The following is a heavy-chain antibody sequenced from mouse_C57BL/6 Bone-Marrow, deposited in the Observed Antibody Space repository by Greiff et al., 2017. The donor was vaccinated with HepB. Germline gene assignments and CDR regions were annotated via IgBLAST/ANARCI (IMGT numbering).Heavy chain of an antibody. Sequence: EVQLQQSGPVLVKPGASVKMSCKASGYTFTDYYMNWVKQSHGKSLEWIGVINPYNGGTSYNQKFKGKATLTVDKSSSTAYMELNSLTSEDSAVYYCARNDYYGSSYVVLDYWGQGTTLTVSS. V-gene: IGHV1-19*01. CDR3: ARNDYYGSSYVVLDY. J-gene: IGHJ2*01. CDR2: INPYNGGT. CDR1: GYTFTDYY. D-gene: IGHD1-1*01.